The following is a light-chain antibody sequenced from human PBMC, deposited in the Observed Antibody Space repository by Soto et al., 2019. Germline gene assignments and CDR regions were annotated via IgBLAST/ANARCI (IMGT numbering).Light chain of an antibody. CDR2: GAS. CDR1: QFVNNKF. J-gene: IGKJ5*01. V-gene: IGKV3-20*01. CDR3: QQYSSSPYT. Sequence: TVLTQAPGTLSFSPLERSILSFISIQFVNNKFLAWYQQKPGQAPRLLIYGASSRATGIPDRFSASGSGTDFTLIISKLEPEDIAVYYCQQYSSSPYTFGQGTRLEIK.